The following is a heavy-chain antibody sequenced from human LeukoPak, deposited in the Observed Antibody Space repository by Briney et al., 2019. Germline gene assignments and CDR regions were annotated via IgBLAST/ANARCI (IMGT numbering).Heavy chain of an antibody. J-gene: IGHJ1*01. Sequence: SETLSLTCTVSGGSISSYYWSWIRQPPGKGLEWIGYIYYSGSTNYNPSLKSRVTISVDTSKNQFSLKLSSVTAADTAVYYCARAHGGRIHFQHWGQGTLVTVSS. CDR2: IYYSGST. CDR3: ARAHGGRIHFQH. D-gene: IGHD2/OR15-2a*01. V-gene: IGHV4-59*01. CDR1: GGSISSYY.